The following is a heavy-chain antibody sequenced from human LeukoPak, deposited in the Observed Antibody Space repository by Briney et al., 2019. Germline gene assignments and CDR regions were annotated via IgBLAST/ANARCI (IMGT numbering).Heavy chain of an antibody. Sequence: GECLKISCKGSGYSFTSYWISWVRQMPGKGLEWMGSIDPSDSYTNYSPSFQGHVTISADKSISTAYLQWSSLKASDTATYYCARPMAGSGGYYYYDMDVWGQGTTVTVSS. J-gene: IGHJ6*02. V-gene: IGHV5-10-1*01. D-gene: IGHD2-8*01. CDR3: ARPMAGSGGYYYYDMDV. CDR2: IDPSDSYT. CDR1: GYSFTSYW.